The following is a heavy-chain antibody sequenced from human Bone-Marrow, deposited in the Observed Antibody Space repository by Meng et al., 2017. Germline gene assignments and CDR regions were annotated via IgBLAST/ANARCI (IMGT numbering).Heavy chain of an antibody. Sequence: SVKVSCKASGYTFTSYDINWVRQATGQGLEWMGGIIPIFGTANYAQKFQGRVTITTDESTSTAYMELSSLRSEDTAVYYCARAEDYGDYSRGVYYFDYWGQGTLVTVSS. D-gene: IGHD4-17*01. J-gene: IGHJ4*02. CDR2: IIPIFGTA. CDR1: GYTFTSYD. V-gene: IGHV1-69*05. CDR3: ARAEDYGDYSRGVYYFDY.